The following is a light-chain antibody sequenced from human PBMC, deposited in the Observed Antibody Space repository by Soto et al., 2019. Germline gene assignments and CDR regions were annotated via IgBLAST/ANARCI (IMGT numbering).Light chain of an antibody. CDR2: STN. CDR3: SSYTNINTRACV. J-gene: IGLJ1*01. Sequence: QSVLTQPPSASGTPGQRVTISCSGSSSNIGTNTVNWYQQFPGTAPKVHIFSTNQRPSGVPDRFSGSKSGTSASLAISGLQSEDEADYYCSSYTNINTRACVFGTGTKLTVL. CDR1: SSNIGTNT. V-gene: IGLV1-44*01.